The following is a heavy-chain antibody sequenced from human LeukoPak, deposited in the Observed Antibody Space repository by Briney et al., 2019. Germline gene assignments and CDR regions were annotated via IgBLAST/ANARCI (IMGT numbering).Heavy chain of an antibody. CDR3: ARASYYYDSSGYPGYYFDY. CDR2: INPDSGGT. CDR1: GYTFTGYY. D-gene: IGHD3-22*01. Sequence: ASVKVSCKASGYTFTGYYIHWVRQAPGQGLEWMGWINPDSGGTKSAQKFQGRVTMTRDTSISTAYMELSRLRSDDTAVYYCARASYYYDSSGYPGYYFDYWGQGTLVTVSS. V-gene: IGHV1-2*02. J-gene: IGHJ4*02.